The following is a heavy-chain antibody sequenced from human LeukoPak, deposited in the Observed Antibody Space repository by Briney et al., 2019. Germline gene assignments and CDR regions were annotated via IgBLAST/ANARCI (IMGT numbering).Heavy chain of an antibody. CDR1: RFTFSDAW. CDR3: ARVGYYDFWSGLIPHTYYMDV. J-gene: IGHJ6*03. D-gene: IGHD3-3*01. Sequence: PGGSLRLSCAASRFTFSDAWMSWVRQAPGKGLEWVSYISRSNTIYYADSVKGRFTVSRDNAKDSLFLQMNSLRAEDTAVYYCARVGYYDFWSGLIPHTYYMDVWGKGTTVTVSS. CDR2: ISRSNTI. V-gene: IGHV3-69-1*01.